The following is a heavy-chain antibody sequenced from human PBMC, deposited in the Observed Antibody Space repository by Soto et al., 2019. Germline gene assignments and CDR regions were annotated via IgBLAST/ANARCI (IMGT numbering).Heavy chain of an antibody. CDR3: ARVRQGAWEFEF. V-gene: IGHV3-74*01. J-gene: IGHJ2*01. D-gene: IGHD3-16*01. CDR1: GFSFSDYW. Sequence: EVQLVESGGALVQPGGSLRLSCVASGFSFSDYWMHWVSQAPGKGLVWVSRVKTDGSIITYADSVKGRFTISRDNAKNTVFLQMNPLRAEDKAVYFCARVRQGAWEFEFWGRCNLGNGSS. CDR2: VKTDGSII.